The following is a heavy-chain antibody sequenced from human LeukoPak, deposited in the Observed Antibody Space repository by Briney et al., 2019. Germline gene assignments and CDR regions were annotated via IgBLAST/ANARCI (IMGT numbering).Heavy chain of an antibody. Sequence: ASVKVSCKASGGTFSSYAISWVRQAPGQGLEWMGGIIPIFGTANYAQKFQGRVTITTDESTSTAYMELSSLRSEDTAVYYCARGPGSFSYQLLPNSWGQGTLVTVSS. V-gene: IGHV1-69*05. CDR2: IIPIFGTA. CDR1: GGTFSSYA. J-gene: IGHJ4*02. D-gene: IGHD2-2*01. CDR3: ARGPGSFSYQLLPNS.